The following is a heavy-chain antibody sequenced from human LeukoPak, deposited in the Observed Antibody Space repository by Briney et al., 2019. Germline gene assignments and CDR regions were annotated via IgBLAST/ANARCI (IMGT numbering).Heavy chain of an antibody. Sequence: GGSLRLSCAASGFTFDSYSMNWVRQAPGRGLEWVSAISGSGGSTYYADSVKGRFTISRDNSKNTLYLQMNSLRAEDTAVYYCAKYGDYVLAFDIWGQGTMITVSS. CDR3: AKYGDYVLAFDI. CDR2: ISGSGGST. V-gene: IGHV3-23*01. J-gene: IGHJ3*02. D-gene: IGHD4-17*01. CDR1: GFTFDSYS.